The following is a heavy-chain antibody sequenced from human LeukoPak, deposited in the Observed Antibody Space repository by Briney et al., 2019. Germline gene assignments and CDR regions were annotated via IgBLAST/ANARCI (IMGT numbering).Heavy chain of an antibody. CDR3: ARFSDTAGSGGFDY. CDR2: ISYDGSNK. CDR1: GFTFSSYA. V-gene: IGHV3-30-3*01. D-gene: IGHD3-10*01. Sequence: QPGRSLRLSCAAAGFTFSSYAMHWVRQAPGKGLEWVAVISYDGSNKYYADSVKGRFTISRDNAKNSLYLQMNSLRAEDTALYHCARFSDTAGSGGFDYWGQGTLVTVSS. J-gene: IGHJ4*02.